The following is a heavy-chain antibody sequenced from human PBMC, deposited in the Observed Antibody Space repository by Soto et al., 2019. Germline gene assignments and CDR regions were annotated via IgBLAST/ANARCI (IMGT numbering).Heavy chain of an antibody. Sequence: GGSLRLSCAASGFSFSSFDMSWVRQAPGKGLEWVAGIRVSGGSTYYADSVKGRFTISRDNSKNTLYLQMDSLRAEDTAVYYCAKDHKTSGGYSCNNTWGPGTLVTVSS. CDR3: AKDHKTSGGYSCNNT. J-gene: IGHJ5*02. V-gene: IGHV3-23*01. D-gene: IGHD2-21*02. CDR1: GFSFSSFD. CDR2: IRVSGGST.